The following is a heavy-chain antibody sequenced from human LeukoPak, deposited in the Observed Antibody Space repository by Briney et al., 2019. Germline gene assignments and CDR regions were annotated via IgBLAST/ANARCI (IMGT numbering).Heavy chain of an antibody. CDR2: IYYSGST. J-gene: IGHJ6*02. V-gene: IGHV4-31*03. D-gene: IGHD2-21*01. CDR3: ARYIVETPTGGMDV. Sequence: SETLSLTCTVSGGSISSGGYYWSWIRQHPGKGLEWIGYIYYSGSTYYNPSLKSRVTISVDTSKNQFSLKLSSVTAADTAVYYCARYIVETPTGGMDVWGQGTTVTVSS. CDR1: GGSISSGGYY.